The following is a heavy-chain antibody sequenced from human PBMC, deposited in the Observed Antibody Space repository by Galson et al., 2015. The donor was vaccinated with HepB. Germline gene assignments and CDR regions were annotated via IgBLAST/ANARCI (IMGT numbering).Heavy chain of an antibody. J-gene: IGHJ4*02. CDR1: GFTFSNAW. V-gene: IGHV3-15*01. CDR2: IKSITDGGTT. CDR3: TTPDDILTGYEY. D-gene: IGHD3-9*01. Sequence: SLRLSCAASGFTFSNAWMSWVRQAPGKGLEWVGRIKSITDGGTTDYAAPVKGRFTLSRDDSKNTLYLQMNSLKIEDTAVYYCTTPDDILTGYEYWGQGTLVTVSS.